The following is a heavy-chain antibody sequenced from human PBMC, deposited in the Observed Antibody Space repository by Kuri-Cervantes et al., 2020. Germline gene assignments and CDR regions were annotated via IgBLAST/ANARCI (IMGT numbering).Heavy chain of an antibody. J-gene: IGHJ5*02. V-gene: IGHV1-69*01. D-gene: IGHD2-2*01. Sequence: VKVSCKASGYTFTSYAISWVRQAPGQGLEWMGGIIPIFGTANYAQKFQGRVTITADESTSTAYMELSSLRSEDTAVYYCARDLGYCSSTSCWWFDPWGQGTLVTVSS. CDR1: GYTFTSYA. CDR2: IIPIFGTA. CDR3: ARDLGYCSSTSCWWFDP.